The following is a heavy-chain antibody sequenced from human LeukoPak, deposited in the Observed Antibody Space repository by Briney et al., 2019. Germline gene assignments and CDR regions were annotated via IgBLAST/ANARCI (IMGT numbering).Heavy chain of an antibody. CDR2: TYYSGGT. V-gene: IGHV4-34*11. Sequence: PSETLSLTCAVYGGSFSGYYWSWIRQPPGKGLEWIGNTYYSGGTKYNPSLTSRVTVSGDTSKRQFSLNLRSVTAADTAVYYCARANSYDYLFDYWGQGTLVTVSS. CDR3: ARANSYDYLFDY. CDR1: GGSFSGYY. J-gene: IGHJ4*02. D-gene: IGHD5-18*01.